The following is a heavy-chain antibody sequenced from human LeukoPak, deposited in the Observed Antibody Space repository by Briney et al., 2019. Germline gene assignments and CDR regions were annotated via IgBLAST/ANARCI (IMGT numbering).Heavy chain of an antibody. CDR1: GGTFSSYA. CDR2: IIPVFGTA. V-gene: IGHV1-69*05. D-gene: IGHD3-22*01. CDR3: ARDAYCYDSSGDWPGVDYYMDA. J-gene: IGHJ6*03. Sequence: RASVKVSCKASGGTFSSYAISWVRQAPGQGLEWMGRIIPVFGTANYAQKCKGRVTITTDESTSTGYMELSTLRPETTAVNYGARDAYCYDSSGDWPGVDYYMDAWGKRTTVTVSS.